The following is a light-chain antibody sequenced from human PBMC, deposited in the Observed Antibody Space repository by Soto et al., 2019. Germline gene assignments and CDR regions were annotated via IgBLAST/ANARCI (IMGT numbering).Light chain of an antibody. CDR1: SRDVGGYNY. J-gene: IGLJ2*01. V-gene: IGLV2-11*01. Sequence: QSALTQPRSVSGSPGQSVTISCTGTSRDVGGYNYVSWFQQHPGKAPKLIIYEASERPSGVSDRFSGSRSGNTASLTISTLQAEDEADYFCCSFASGATFVFGGGTKLTVL. CDR3: CSFASGATFV. CDR2: EAS.